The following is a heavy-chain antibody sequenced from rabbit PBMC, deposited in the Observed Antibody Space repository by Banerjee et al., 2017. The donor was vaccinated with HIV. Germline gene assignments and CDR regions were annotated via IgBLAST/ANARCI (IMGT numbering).Heavy chain of an antibody. CDR1: GFTLSTYW. CDR2: INTNSGNT. V-gene: IGHV1S45*01. CDR3: ARATYYDGAWGYDL. D-gene: IGHD4-2*01. J-gene: IGHJ4*01. Sequence: QEQLEESGGDLVKPGASLTLTCTASGFTLSTYWMCWVRQAPGKGLEWIACINTNSGNTAYASWAKGRFTISKTSSTTVTLQMTSLTVADTATYFCARATYYDGAWGYDLWGPGTLVTVS.